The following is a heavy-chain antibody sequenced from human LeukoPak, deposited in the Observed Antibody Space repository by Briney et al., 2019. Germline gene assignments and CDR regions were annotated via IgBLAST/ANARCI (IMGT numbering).Heavy chain of an antibody. Sequence: SETLSLTCAVYGGSFSGYYWSWIRQPPGKGLEWIGEINHSGSTNYNPSLKSRVTISVDTSKNQFSLKLSSVTAADTAVYYCARPNYGSGSYFSYNWFDPWGQGTLVTVSS. J-gene: IGHJ5*02. CDR1: GGSFSGYY. CDR3: ARPNYGSGSYFSYNWFDP. CDR2: INHSGST. V-gene: IGHV4-34*01. D-gene: IGHD3-10*01.